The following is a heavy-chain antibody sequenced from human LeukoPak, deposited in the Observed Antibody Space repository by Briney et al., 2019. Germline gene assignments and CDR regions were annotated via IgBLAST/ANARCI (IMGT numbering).Heavy chain of an antibody. Sequence: PSETLSLTCTVSGDSISSYYWSWIRQPPGKGLEGIGYIYYSGSTNYNPSLKSRVTISVDTSKNQFFLKVSSVTAADTAVYYCARGPLSGTRGWFYFDYWGQGTLVTVSS. J-gene: IGHJ4*02. V-gene: IGHV4-59*08. CDR2: IYYSGST. D-gene: IGHD6-19*01. CDR1: GDSISSYY. CDR3: ARGPLSGTRGWFYFDY.